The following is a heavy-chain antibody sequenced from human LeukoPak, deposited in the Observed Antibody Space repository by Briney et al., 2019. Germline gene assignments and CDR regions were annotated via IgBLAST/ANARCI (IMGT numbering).Heavy chain of an antibody. J-gene: IGHJ4*02. Sequence: PGGSLRLSCAASGFTLSSYWMSWVRQAPGQGLEWVANIKQDGSEKYYVDSVKGRFNISRDNAKNSLYLQMNSLRAEDTAVYYCAREGGGYCSSTSCYLDYWGQGTLVTVSS. CDR3: AREGGGYCSSTSCYLDY. CDR2: IKQDGSEK. V-gene: IGHV3-7*01. D-gene: IGHD2-2*01. CDR1: GFTLSSYW.